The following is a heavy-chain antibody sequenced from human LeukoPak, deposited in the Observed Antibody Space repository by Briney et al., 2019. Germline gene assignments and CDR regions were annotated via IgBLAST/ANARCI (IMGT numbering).Heavy chain of an antibody. CDR1: GFTFSGSA. D-gene: IGHD4/OR15-4a*01. Sequence: GGSLRLSCAASGFTFSGSAMHWVRQASRKGLEGVGLIRSKANSYATAYAAAGKGRFTISREDSKNTAKLRMNSPKTEETAVYYCTRQTIDDNWFDPWGQGTLVTVSS. CDR2: IRSKANSYAT. CDR3: TRQTIDDNWFDP. V-gene: IGHV3-73*01. J-gene: IGHJ5*02.